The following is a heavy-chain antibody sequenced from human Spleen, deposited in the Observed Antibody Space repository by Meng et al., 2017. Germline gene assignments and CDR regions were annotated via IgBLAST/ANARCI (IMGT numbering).Heavy chain of an antibody. CDR3: ARGGIPVDGSGYCFVY. V-gene: IGHV4-39*07. CDR2: INHSGST. Sequence: SETLSLTCTVSGVSIDSSSYYWSWIRQPPGKGLEWIGEINHSGSTNYNPSLKSRVTISVDTSKNQFSLKLSSVTAADTAVYYCARGGIPVDGSGYCFVYWGQGTLVTVSS. D-gene: IGHD3-22*01. CDR1: GVSIDSSSYY. J-gene: IGHJ4*02.